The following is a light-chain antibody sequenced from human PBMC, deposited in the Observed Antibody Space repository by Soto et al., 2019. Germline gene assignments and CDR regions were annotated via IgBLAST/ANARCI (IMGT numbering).Light chain of an antibody. V-gene: IGKV3-11*01. CDR2: GSY. J-gene: IGKJ5*01. CDR3: PQRTKWLDT. Sequence: IVITHSPATLSVSPGERATLSCRASQSVSIYLAWYQQKPGQAPRLLMYGSYHRATGIPARFSGSGSGTDFTLTISSLEPEDFAVYYCPQRTKWLDTFGQGTRLENK. CDR1: QSVSIY.